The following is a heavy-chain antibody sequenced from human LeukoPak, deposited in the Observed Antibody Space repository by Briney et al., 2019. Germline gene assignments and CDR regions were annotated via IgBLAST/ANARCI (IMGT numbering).Heavy chain of an antibody. D-gene: IGHD5-12*01. J-gene: IGHJ4*02. CDR3: ARNENSGWGYFDY. CDR2: IGGSNGVT. CDR1: RFTFNSYA. Sequence: GGSLRLSCAASRFTFNSYAMSWVRQAPGKGLEWVSVIGGSNGVTFYVGSVKGRFTISRDNSKDTLYLQMNSLRAEDTAVYYCARNENSGWGYFDYWGQGTLDTVSS. V-gene: IGHV3-23*01.